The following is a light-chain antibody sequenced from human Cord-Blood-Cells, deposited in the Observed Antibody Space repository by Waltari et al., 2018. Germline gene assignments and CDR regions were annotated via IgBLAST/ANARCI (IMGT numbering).Light chain of an antibody. J-gene: IGLJ1*01. CDR1: SSDVGGYNY. CDR3: CSYAGSYTFGYV. Sequence: QSALTQPRSVSGSPGQSVTISCTGTSSDVGGYNYVSWYQQHPGKAPKLMIYDVSKRPSGVPDRFSGSKSGNAASLTISGRQAEDEADYYCCSYAGSYTFGYVFGTGTKVTVL. CDR2: DVS. V-gene: IGLV2-11*01.